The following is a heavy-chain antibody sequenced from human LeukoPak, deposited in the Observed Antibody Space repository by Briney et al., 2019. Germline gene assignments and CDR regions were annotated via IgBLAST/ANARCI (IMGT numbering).Heavy chain of an antibody. V-gene: IGHV3-23*01. CDR2: ISGSGGST. J-gene: IGHJ4*02. Sequence: GGSLRLSCAASGFTFSSYAMSWVRQAPGKGLEWVSAISGSGGSTYYADSEKGRFTISRDNSKNTLYLQMNSLRAEDTAVYYCATSRMGAVDYWGQGTLVTVSS. D-gene: IGHD6-19*01. CDR1: GFTFSSYA. CDR3: ATSRMGAVDY.